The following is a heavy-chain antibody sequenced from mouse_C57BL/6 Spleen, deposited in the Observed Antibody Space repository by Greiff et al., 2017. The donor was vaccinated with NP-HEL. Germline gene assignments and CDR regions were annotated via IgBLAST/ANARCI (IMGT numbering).Heavy chain of an antibody. D-gene: IGHD2-1*01. Sequence: EVQGVESGGGLVQPGGSLKLSCAASGFTFSDYYMYWVRQTPEKRLEWVAYISNGGGSTYYPDTVKGRFTISRDNAKNTLYLQMSRLKSEDTAMYYCARQDYGNYYYYAMDYWGQGTSVTVSS. CDR1: GFTFSDYY. CDR3: ARQDYGNYYYYAMDY. V-gene: IGHV5-12*01. J-gene: IGHJ4*01. CDR2: ISNGGGST.